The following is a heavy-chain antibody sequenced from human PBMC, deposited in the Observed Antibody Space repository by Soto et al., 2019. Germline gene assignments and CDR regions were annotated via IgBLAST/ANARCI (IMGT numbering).Heavy chain of an antibody. J-gene: IGHJ6*02. D-gene: IGHD2-8*01. CDR2: IYYSGST. V-gene: IGHV4-39*01. CDR1: GGSISSSSYY. Sequence: PSETLSLTCTVSGGSISSSSYYWGWIRQPPGKGLEWIGSIYYSGSTYYNPSLKSRVTISVDTSKNQFSLKLSSVTAADTAVYYCARGFVLENYYHYGMYVWGQGTTVTVS. CDR3: ARGFVLENYYHYGMYV.